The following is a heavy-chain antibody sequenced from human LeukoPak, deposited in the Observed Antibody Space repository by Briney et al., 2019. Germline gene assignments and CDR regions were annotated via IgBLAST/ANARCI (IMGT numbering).Heavy chain of an antibody. V-gene: IGHV3-30-3*01. Sequence: GGSLRLSCAASGFTFSSYAMHWVRQAPGKGLEWVAVISYDGSNKYYADSVKGRFTISRDNSKNALYLQMNSLRAEDTAVYYCARTYSSGWSDLYYYYYGMDVWGQGTTVTVSS. CDR1: GFTFSSYA. D-gene: IGHD6-19*01. CDR2: ISYDGSNK. CDR3: ARTYSSGWSDLYYYYYGMDV. J-gene: IGHJ6*02.